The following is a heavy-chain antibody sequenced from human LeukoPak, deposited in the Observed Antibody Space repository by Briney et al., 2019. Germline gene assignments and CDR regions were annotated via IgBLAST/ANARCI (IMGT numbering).Heavy chain of an antibody. D-gene: IGHD3-22*01. Sequence: GGSLRLSCAASGFTFDDYAMHWVRQAPGKGLEWVSGISWNSGSIGYADSVKGRFTISRDNAKNSLYLQMNSLRAEDTAVYYCARDDSSGYYSYYFDYWGQGTLVTVSS. CDR1: GFTFDDYA. J-gene: IGHJ4*02. V-gene: IGHV3-9*01. CDR2: ISWNSGSI. CDR3: ARDDSSGYYSYYFDY.